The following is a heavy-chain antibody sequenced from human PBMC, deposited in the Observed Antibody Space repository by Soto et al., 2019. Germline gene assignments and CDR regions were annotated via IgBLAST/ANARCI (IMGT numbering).Heavy chain of an antibody. CDR3: ARDHAHVTKVVSIFDY. CDR2: INPNSGGT. J-gene: IGHJ4*02. Sequence: GASVKVSCKASGYTFTGYYMHGVRQAPGRGLEWMAWINPNSGGTNYAQKFQGRVTMTRDKSISTAYMELSRLRSDDTAVYYCARDHAHVTKVVSIFDYLGQGTPVPVCS. D-gene: IGHD3-3*01. V-gene: IGHV1-2*02. CDR1: GYTFTGYY.